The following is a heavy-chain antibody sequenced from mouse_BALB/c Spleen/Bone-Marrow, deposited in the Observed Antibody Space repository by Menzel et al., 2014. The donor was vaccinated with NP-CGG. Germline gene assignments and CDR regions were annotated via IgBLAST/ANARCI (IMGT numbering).Heavy chain of an antibody. Sequence: QVQLQQSGAELVRPGSSVKISCKASGYAFSSYWMNWVKQRPGQGLEWIGQIYPGDGDTNYNGKFKGKATLTADKSSSTAYMQLSNLTSEDSAVYFCARWITTVVAPYVMDYWGQGTPVTVSS. CDR3: ARWITTVVAPYVMDY. D-gene: IGHD1-1*01. CDR1: GYAFSSYW. J-gene: IGHJ4*01. V-gene: IGHV1-80*01. CDR2: IYPGDGDT.